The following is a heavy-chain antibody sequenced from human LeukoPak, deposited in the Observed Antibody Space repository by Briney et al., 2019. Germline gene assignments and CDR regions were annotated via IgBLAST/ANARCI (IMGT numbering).Heavy chain of an antibody. V-gene: IGHV4-59*01. D-gene: IGHD5-12*01. CDR3: ARGGGYASPIGY. CDR2: IYHSGST. Sequence: SETLSLTCTLSGGSISTYCWSWIRQPPGKGLEWIGYIYHSGSTNYNPSLKSRVTISVDTSKNQFSLKLSSVTAADTAVYYCARGGGYASPIGYWGQGALVTVSS. J-gene: IGHJ4*02. CDR1: GGSISTYC.